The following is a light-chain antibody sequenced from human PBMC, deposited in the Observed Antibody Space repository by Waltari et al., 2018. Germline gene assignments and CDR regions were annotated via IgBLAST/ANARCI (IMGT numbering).Light chain of an antibody. CDR2: AAS. CDR1: QAISSY. V-gene: IGKV1-9*01. CDR3: QQLDSFPIT. J-gene: IGKJ5*01. Sequence: DIQLTQSPSFLSASVGDRVTITCRASQAISSYLAWYQQNPGRAPKLLIYAASTLQSGVPSGFSGSGSGTEFTLTISSLQPEDFATYYCQQLDSFPITFGQGTRLEIK.